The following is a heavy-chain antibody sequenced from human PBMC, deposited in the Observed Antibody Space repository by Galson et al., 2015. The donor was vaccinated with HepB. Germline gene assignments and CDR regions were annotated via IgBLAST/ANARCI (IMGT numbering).Heavy chain of an antibody. Sequence: WVRQAPGKGLEWVAVISYDGSNKYYADSVKGRFTISRDNSKNTLYLQMNSLRAEDTAVYYCARYSSGWYSPIGSFDYWGQGTLVTVSS. D-gene: IGHD6-19*01. CDR3: ARYSSGWYSPIGSFDY. J-gene: IGHJ4*02. V-gene: IGHV3-30-3*01. CDR2: ISYDGSNK.